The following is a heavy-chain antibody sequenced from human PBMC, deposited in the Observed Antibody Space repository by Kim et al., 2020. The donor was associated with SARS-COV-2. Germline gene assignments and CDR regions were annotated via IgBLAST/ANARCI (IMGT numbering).Heavy chain of an antibody. D-gene: IGHD4-17*01. V-gene: IGHV3-21*01. Sequence: GGSLRLSCAASGFTFSSYSMNWVRQAPGKGLEWVSSISSRSSYIYYADSVKGRFTISRDNAKNSLYLQMNNLRAEDTAVYYCASTVTSAVVWGQGTLVTVSS. CDR3: ASTVTSAVV. CDR2: ISSRSSYI. CDR1: GFTFSSYS. J-gene: IGHJ4*02.